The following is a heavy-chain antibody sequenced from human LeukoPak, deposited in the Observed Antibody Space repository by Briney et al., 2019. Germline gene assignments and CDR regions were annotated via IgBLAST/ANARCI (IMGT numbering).Heavy chain of an antibody. CDR1: GYTFTGYY. CDR2: INPNSGGT. D-gene: IGHD6-13*01. CDR3: ARAPYSSSWLDY. J-gene: IGHJ4*02. Sequence: ASVKVSCKASGYTFTGYYMHWVRQAPGQGLEWMGWINPNSGGTNYAQKFQGRVTMTRDTSISTAYMELSRLRSDDTAVYYCARAPYSSSWLDYWGQGTLVTVSS. V-gene: IGHV1-2*02.